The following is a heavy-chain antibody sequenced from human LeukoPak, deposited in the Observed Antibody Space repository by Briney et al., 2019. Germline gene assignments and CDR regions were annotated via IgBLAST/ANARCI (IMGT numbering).Heavy chain of an antibody. D-gene: IGHD3-22*01. CDR3: AKGGYYASSGSYAFDI. V-gene: IGHV3-30*18. Sequence: GRSLRLSCAASGFTFSSYGMHWVRQAPGKGLEWVAVISYDGSNKYYADSVKGRFTISRDNSKNTLSLQMNSLRAEDTAVYYCAKGGYYASSGSYAFDIWGQGTVVTVSS. J-gene: IGHJ3*02. CDR1: GFTFSSYG. CDR2: ISYDGSNK.